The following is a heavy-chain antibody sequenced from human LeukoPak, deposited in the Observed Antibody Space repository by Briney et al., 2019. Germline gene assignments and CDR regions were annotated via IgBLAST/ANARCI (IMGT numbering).Heavy chain of an antibody. D-gene: IGHD3-22*01. Sequence: SETLSLTCTVSGGFISSYYWSWIRQPPGKGLEWIGYIYYSGSTNYNPSLKSRVTISVDTSKNQFSLKLSSVTAADTAVYYCARRYYDSSGYTHLDYWGRGTLVTVSS. J-gene: IGHJ4*02. V-gene: IGHV4-59*01. CDR3: ARRYYDSSGYTHLDY. CDR2: IYYSGST. CDR1: GGFISSYY.